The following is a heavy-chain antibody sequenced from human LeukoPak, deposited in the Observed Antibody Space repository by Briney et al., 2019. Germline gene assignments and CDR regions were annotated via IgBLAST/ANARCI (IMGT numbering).Heavy chain of an antibody. CDR3: AREGAYCSSTSCHIQNWFDP. J-gene: IGHJ5*02. CDR1: GYTFTSYA. CDR2: ISAYNGDT. Sequence: ASVKVSCKASGYTFTSYAFRWVREAPGQGLEWMGWISAYNGDTNYAQKFQGRVTMTTDTSTTTAYMELRSLRSDDTAVYYCAREGAYCSSTSCHIQNWFDPWGQGTLVTVSS. V-gene: IGHV1-18*01. D-gene: IGHD2-2*01.